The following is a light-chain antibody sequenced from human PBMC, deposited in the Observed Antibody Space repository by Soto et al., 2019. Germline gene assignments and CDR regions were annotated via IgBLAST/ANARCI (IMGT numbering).Light chain of an antibody. CDR2: NTS. J-gene: IGKJ5*01. CDR3: QQYGSPIT. Sequence: EIVLTQSPGTLSLSPGEGATVSCRVSQSINSKSLVWYQRKFGQAPRLLIYNTSSRATGIPDRFSGSGSGTDFTLSISRLEPEDFAVYYCQQYGSPITFGQGTRLEIK. CDR1: QSINSKS. V-gene: IGKV3-20*01.